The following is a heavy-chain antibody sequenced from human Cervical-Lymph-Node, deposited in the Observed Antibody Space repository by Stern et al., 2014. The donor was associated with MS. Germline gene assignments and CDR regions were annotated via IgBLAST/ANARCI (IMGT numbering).Heavy chain of an antibody. Sequence: EVQLVQSGPEVKRPGESLKISCQASGYTFTSYWIGWVRQMPGKGLEWIAIIFPGGSDIRYSPSFQGQVPIYADKSSSPAYLQWNNLKASDTAIYYCARQRYFDYWGQGTLVTVSS. CDR2: IFPGGSDI. CDR1: GYTFTSYW. CDR3: ARQRYFDY. J-gene: IGHJ4*02. V-gene: IGHV5-51*01.